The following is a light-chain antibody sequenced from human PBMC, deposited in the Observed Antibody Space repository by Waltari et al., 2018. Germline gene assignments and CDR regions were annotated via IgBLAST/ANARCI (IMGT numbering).Light chain of an antibody. CDR3: SSFTTSSSLV. V-gene: IGLV2-14*01. CDR1: SRDVGGYNY. J-gene: IGLJ1*01. CDR2: DVS. Sequence: QSALTQPASVSGSPGQSITISCTGTSRDVGGYNYVSWYRQHPGKAPKLMISDVSNRPSGVSNRFSGSKSGNTASLTISGLQAEDEADYYCSSFTTSSSLVFGTGTKVTVL.